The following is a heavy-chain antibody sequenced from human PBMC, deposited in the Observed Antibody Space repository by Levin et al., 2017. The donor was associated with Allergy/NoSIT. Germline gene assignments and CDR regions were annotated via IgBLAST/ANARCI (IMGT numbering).Heavy chain of an antibody. CDR2: ISGSGGST. Sequence: LSLTCAASGFTFSSSAMSWVRQAPGKGLEWVSAISGSGGSTYYADSVKGRFTISRDNSKNTLYLQMNSLRAEDTAVYYCAKVRALRYFDWLLETSFDYWGQGTLVTVSS. CDR3: AKVRALRYFDWLLETSFDY. V-gene: IGHV3-23*01. J-gene: IGHJ4*02. CDR1: GFTFSSSA. D-gene: IGHD3-9*01.